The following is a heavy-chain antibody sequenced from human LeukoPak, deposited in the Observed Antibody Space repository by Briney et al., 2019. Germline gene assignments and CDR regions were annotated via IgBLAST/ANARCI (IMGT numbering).Heavy chain of an antibody. V-gene: IGHV3-15*01. Sequence: GGSLRLSCAASGFTFSNAWMSWVRQAPGKGLEWVGRIKSKTDGGTTDYAAPVKGRFTISRDDSKNTLYLQMNSLKTEDTAVYYCTTSLAADDTVDCWGQGTLVTVSS. CDR3: TTSLAADDTVDC. CDR2: IKSKTDGGTT. J-gene: IGHJ4*02. CDR1: GFTFSNAW. D-gene: IGHD6-13*01.